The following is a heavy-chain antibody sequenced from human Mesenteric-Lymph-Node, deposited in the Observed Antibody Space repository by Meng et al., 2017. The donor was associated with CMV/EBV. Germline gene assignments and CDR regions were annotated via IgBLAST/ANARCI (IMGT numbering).Heavy chain of an antibody. CDR3: ARDGSGSDY. CDR2: IYHSGST. J-gene: IGHJ4*02. D-gene: IGHD1-26*01. V-gene: IGHV4-38-2*02. Sequence: SETLSLTCTVSGYSITSGYYWGWIRQPPGKGLEWIGNIYHSGSTNYNPSFKSRVTISVDTSKNQFSLMLNSVAAADTAIYYCARDGSGSDYWGQGMLVTVSS. CDR1: GYSITSGYY.